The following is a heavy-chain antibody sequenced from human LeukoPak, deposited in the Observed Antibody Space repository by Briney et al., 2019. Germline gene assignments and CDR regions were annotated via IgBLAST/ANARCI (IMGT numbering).Heavy chain of an antibody. CDR1: GFSLSTSGMR. CDR2: IDWDDDK. V-gene: IGHV2-70*04. CDR3: AREPPAAAGAGGYFDY. Sequence: SSPALVKPTQTLTLTCTFSGFSLSTSGMRVSWIRQPPGKALEWLARIDWDDDKFYSTSLKTRLTISKDTSKNQVVLTMTNMDPVDTATYYCAREPPAAAGAGGYFDYWGQGTLVTVSS. D-gene: IGHD6-13*01. J-gene: IGHJ4*02.